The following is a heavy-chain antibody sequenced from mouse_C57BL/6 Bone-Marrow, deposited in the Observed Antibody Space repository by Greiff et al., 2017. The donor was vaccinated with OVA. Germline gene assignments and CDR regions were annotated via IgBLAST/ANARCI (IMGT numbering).Heavy chain of an antibody. CDR2: IDPSDSYT. J-gene: IGHJ3*01. CDR3: GRSGYGCSQVGF. CDR1: GYTFTSYW. V-gene: IGHV1-69*01. Sequence: QVQLQQPGAELVMPGASVKLSCKASGYTFTSYWMHWVKQRPGQGLEWIGEIDPSDSYTNYNQKFKGKSTLTVDKSSSTAYMQLSSLTSEDSEVYYCGRSGYGCSQVGFWGQGTLVTGSA. D-gene: IGHD1-1*01.